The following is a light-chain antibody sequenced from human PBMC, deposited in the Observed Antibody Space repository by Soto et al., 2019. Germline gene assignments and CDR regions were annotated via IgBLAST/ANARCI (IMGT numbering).Light chain of an antibody. CDR3: RQSATSPRT. Sequence: EIVLTQSPGTLSLSPGERATLSCRASQTVGNNYLDWYQQKPGQAPRLLIYGASSRATVIPDRFSGSGSGTDVTLTSSRLEPEDFAVYYCRQSATSPRTFGQGTKVEIK. CDR2: GAS. J-gene: IGKJ1*01. V-gene: IGKV3-20*01. CDR1: QTVGNNY.